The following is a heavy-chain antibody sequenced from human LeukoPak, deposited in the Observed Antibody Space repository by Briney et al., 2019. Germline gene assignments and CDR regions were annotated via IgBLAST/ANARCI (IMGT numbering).Heavy chain of an antibody. CDR3: ARDPPRSSYDSSGYYGR. J-gene: IGHJ4*02. V-gene: IGHV1-18*01. D-gene: IGHD3-22*01. Sequence: RASVKVSCKASGYTFTSYGISWVRQAPGQGLEWMGWISAYNGNTNYAQKLQGRVTMTTDTSTSTAYMELRSLRSDDTAVYYCARDPPRSSYDSSGYYGRWGQGTLVTVSS. CDR2: ISAYNGNT. CDR1: GYTFTSYG.